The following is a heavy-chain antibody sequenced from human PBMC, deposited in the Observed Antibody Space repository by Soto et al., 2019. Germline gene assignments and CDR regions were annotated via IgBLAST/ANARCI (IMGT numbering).Heavy chain of an antibody. CDR1: GFTFSDYY. V-gene: IGHV3-11*01. Sequence: QVQLVESGGGLVKPGGSLRLSCAASGFTFSDYYMSWIRQAPGKGLEWVSYISSSGSTIYYADSVKGRFTISRDNAKNSLYLQMNRLIAEDTAVYYCARLSQPGRSPRYYFDYWGQGTLVTASS. CDR2: ISSSGSTI. CDR3: ARLSQPGRSPRYYFDY. D-gene: IGHD2-2*01. J-gene: IGHJ4*02.